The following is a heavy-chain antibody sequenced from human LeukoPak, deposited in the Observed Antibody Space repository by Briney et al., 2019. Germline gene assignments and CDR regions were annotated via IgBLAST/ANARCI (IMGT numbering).Heavy chain of an antibody. D-gene: IGHD3-22*01. Sequence: ASVKVSCKASGYTFTGYYMHWVRQAPGQGLEWMGIINPSGGSTSYAQKFQGRVTMTRDTSTSTVYMELSSLRSEDTAVYYCAREGESYYDSDVPFDYWGQGTLVTVSS. CDR3: AREGESYYDSDVPFDY. J-gene: IGHJ4*02. V-gene: IGHV1-46*01. CDR2: INPSGGST. CDR1: GYTFTGYY.